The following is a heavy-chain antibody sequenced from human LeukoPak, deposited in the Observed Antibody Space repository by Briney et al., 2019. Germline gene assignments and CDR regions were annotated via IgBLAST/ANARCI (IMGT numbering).Heavy chain of an antibody. CDR1: GYTFTSYG. J-gene: IGHJ4*02. D-gene: IGHD6-13*01. CDR2: ISAYNGNT. V-gene: IGHV1-18*04. CDR3: ARDRDSSSWFPFDY. Sequence: ASVKVSCKASGYTFTSYGISWVRQAPGQGLEWMGWISAYNGNTNYAQKLQGRVTMTTDTSTSTAYMELRSLRSDDTAVYYRARDRDSSSWFPFDYWGQGTLVTVSS.